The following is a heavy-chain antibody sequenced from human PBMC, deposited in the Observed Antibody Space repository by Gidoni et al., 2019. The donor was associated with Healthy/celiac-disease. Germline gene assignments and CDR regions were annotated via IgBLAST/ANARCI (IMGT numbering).Heavy chain of an antibody. V-gene: IGHV3-23*01. D-gene: IGHD3-3*01. CDR3: AKDPDRGVVIKNWFDP. Sequence: EVHLLESGGGLVQPGGSLRLSCAASGFTFSSYAMSWVRQAPGKGLEWVSAISGSGGSTYYADAVKGRFTSSRDNSKNTLYLQMNSLRAEDTAVDYCAKDPDRGVVIKNWFDPWGQGTLVTVSS. CDR2: ISGSGGST. CDR1: GFTFSSYA. J-gene: IGHJ5*02.